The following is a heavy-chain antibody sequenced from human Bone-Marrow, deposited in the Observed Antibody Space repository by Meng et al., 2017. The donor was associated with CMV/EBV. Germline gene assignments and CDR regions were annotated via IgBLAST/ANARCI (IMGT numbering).Heavy chain of an antibody. CDR3: ARGATGAWDFYFDY. J-gene: IGHJ4*02. V-gene: IGHV3-53*01. Sequence: GESLKISCAASAFTVSSTYMSWVRQAPGKGLEWISSIYGGGSTYYADSVKGRFTISRDNSKNTLYLQMNSLRAEDTAAYYCARGATGAWDFYFDYWGQGTLVTVPS. CDR2: IYGGGST. D-gene: IGHD6-13*01. CDR1: AFTVSSTY.